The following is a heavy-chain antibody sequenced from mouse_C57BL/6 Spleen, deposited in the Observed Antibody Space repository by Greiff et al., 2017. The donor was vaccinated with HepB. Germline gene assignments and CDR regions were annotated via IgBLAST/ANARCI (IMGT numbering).Heavy chain of an antibody. D-gene: IGHD1-1*01. CDR3: AGGSIATVPYAMDY. CDR1: GYTFTDYN. J-gene: IGHJ4*01. Sequence: EVQLQQSGPELVKPGASVKMSCKASGYTFTDYNMHWVKQSHGKSLEWIGYINPNNGGTSYNQKFKGKATLTVNKYSSTAYMELRSLTSEDSAVYYCAGGSIATVPYAMDYWGQGTSVTVSS. V-gene: IGHV1-22*01. CDR2: INPNNGGT.